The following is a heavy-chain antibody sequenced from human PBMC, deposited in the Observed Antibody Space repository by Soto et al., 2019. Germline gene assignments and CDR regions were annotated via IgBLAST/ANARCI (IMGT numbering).Heavy chain of an antibody. D-gene: IGHD6-13*01. CDR1: GFTFSSYA. J-gene: IGHJ4*02. CDR3: ARDSIAAAGPGIDY. V-gene: IGHV3-30-3*01. CDR2: ISYDGSNK. Sequence: QVQLVESGGGVVQPGRSLRLSCAASGFTFSSYAMHWVRQAPGKGLEWVAVISYDGSNKYYADSVKGRFTISRDNSKNTLYLQMNSLRAEDTAVYYCARDSIAAAGPGIDYWGQGTLVTVSS.